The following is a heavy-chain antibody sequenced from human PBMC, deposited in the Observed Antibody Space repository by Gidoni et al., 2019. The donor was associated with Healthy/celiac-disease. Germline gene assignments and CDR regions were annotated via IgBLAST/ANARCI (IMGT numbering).Heavy chain of an antibody. CDR2: INPNSGGT. CDR1: GYTFTGYY. V-gene: IGHV1-2*02. CDR3: ARGPGYYYDSSGYLY. D-gene: IGHD3-22*01. Sequence: QVQLVQSGAEVKKPGASVTVSCKASGYTFTGYYMHWVRQAPGQGLEWMGWINPNSGGTNYAQKFQGRVTMTRDTSISTAYMELSRLRSDDTAVYYCARGPGYYYDSSGYLYWGQGTLVTVSS. J-gene: IGHJ4*02.